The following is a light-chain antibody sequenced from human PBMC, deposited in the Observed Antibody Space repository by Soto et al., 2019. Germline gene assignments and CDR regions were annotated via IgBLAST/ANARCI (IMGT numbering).Light chain of an antibody. Sequence: IHMTQSPSTLSASVGDRVTITCRASQSTSSYLAWYQQKPGQAPKLLIYQASSLENGVPSRFSGSGSGTEFSLTISSLQPDDFATYYCQQYSSHSTFGQGTKVDIK. CDR1: QSTSSY. V-gene: IGKV1-5*03. J-gene: IGKJ1*01. CDR3: QQYSSHST. CDR2: QAS.